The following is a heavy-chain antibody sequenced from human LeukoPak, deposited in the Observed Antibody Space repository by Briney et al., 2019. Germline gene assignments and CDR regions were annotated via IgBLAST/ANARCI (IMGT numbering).Heavy chain of an antibody. CDR2: ISYDGSNK. V-gene: IGHV3-30-3*01. Sequence: GRSLRLSCAASGFTFSSYAMHWVRQAPGKGLEWVAVISYDGSNKYYADSVKGRFTISRDNSKNTLYLQMNSLRAEDTAVYYCAKGLIPLGHYYFDYWGQGTLVTVSS. D-gene: IGHD3-16*01. CDR3: AKGLIPLGHYYFDY. J-gene: IGHJ4*02. CDR1: GFTFSSYA.